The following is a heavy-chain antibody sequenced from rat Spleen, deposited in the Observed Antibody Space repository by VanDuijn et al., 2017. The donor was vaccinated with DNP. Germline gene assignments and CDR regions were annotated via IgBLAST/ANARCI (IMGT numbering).Heavy chain of an antibody. J-gene: IGHJ2*01. Sequence: EVQLVESGGGLVQPGRSLKLSCAASGFTFSNYGMAWVRQAPTKGLEWVASITNSGGSTYYRDSVKGRFTISRDNAKSTLYLQMDSLRSEDTATYYCTTEDNSGYYFDYWGQGVMVTVSS. CDR2: ITNSGGST. CDR1: GFTFSNYG. D-gene: IGHD4-3*01. CDR3: TTEDNSGYYFDY. V-gene: IGHV5-27*01.